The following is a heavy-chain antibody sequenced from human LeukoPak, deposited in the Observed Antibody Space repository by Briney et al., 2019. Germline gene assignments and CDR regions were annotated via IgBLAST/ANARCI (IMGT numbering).Heavy chain of an antibody. J-gene: IGHJ4*02. Sequence: GGSLRPSCAASGFTFSSYAMSWVRQAPGEGLEWVSFISSSSSYIDYADSVKGRFTISRDNAKNSLYLQMNSLRAEDTAVYYCVRDSYSNYFDYWGQGTLVTVSS. V-gene: IGHV3-21*01. CDR3: VRDSYSNYFDY. CDR2: ISSSSSYI. D-gene: IGHD4-11*01. CDR1: GFTFSSYA.